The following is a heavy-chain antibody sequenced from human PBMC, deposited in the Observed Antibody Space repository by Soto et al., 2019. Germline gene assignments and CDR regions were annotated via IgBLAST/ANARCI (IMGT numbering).Heavy chain of an antibody. J-gene: IGHJ4*02. V-gene: IGHV4-30-2*01. Sequence: QLQLQESGSGLVKPSQTLSLTCAVSGGSISSGGYSWSWIRQPPGKGLECIGYIYHSGSTYYNPSLKSRVXTXVXXSKNQLSLKLSSVTAADTAVYYCARGTTTVTTFDYWGQGTLVTVSS. CDR1: GGSISSGGYS. CDR3: ARGTTTVTTFDY. D-gene: IGHD4-17*01. CDR2: IYHSGST.